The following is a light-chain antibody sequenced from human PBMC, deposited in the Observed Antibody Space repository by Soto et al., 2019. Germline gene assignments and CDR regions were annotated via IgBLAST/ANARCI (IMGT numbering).Light chain of an antibody. Sequence: EVVMPQSPATLSVSPGESATLSCRASQSVTSDLAWYHQKPGQAPRLLIYGASTRATGIPGRFSGSGSGAEFTLTISSLQSEDVAVYYCQQYNNWPITFGQGTRLEIQ. J-gene: IGKJ5*01. V-gene: IGKV3-15*01. CDR2: GAS. CDR3: QQYNNWPIT. CDR1: QSVTSD.